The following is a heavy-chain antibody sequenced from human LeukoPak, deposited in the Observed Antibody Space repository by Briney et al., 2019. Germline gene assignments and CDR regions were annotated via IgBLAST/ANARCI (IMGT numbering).Heavy chain of an antibody. V-gene: IGHV5-51*01. D-gene: IGHD5-24*01. CDR3: AIWEMATIWYAFDI. J-gene: IGHJ3*02. Sequence: GESLKISCKGSGYSFTSYWVGWVRQMPGKGLEWMGIIYPGDSDTRYSPSFQGQDTISADKSISTAYLQWSSLKASDTAMYYCAIWEMATIWYAFDIWGQGTMVTVSS. CDR1: GYSFTSYW. CDR2: IYPGDSDT.